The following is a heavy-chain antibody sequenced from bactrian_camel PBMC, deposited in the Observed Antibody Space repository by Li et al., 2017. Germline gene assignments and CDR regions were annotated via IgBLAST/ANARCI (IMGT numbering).Heavy chain of an antibody. CDR2: IRPGATTT. CDR3: AADLGRGWSTWCGLGEDDYNT. J-gene: IGHJ6*01. D-gene: IGHD6*01. Sequence: QVQLVESGGGSVQTGGSLTLSCAASGSTFDVYCAAWFRQFPGKEREGVASIRPGATTTAYASSVRGRFSISLDTAKLTVYLQMNSLKPEDTAMYYCAADLGRGWSTWCGLGEDDYNTWGQG. V-gene: IGHV3S53*01. CDR1: GSTFDVYC.